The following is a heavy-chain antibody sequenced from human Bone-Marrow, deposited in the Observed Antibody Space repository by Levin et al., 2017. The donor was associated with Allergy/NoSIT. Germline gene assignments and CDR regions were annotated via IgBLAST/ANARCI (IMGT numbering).Heavy chain of an antibody. CDR1: GLTVSGHA. CDR2: ISYDGSDK. CDR3: ARERLAGQPDAFDI. Sequence: SGGSLRLSCAASGLTVSGHAMDWVRQAPGKGLDWVAFISYDGSDKDYADSVKGRFTISRDNSKDTLYLQMNSLRVEDTAVYYCARERLAGQPDAFDIWGQGTMVTVSS. V-gene: IGHV3-30-3*01. D-gene: IGHD6-19*01. J-gene: IGHJ3*02.